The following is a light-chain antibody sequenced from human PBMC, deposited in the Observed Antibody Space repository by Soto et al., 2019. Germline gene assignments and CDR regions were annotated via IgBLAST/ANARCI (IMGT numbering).Light chain of an antibody. V-gene: IGKV1-39*01. CDR2: AAS. Sequence: DIQMSQPPPSLSVSVGGRVPTSSPAPQSISNYLNWYQQKPGEAPKLLIYAASSLQSGVPSRFSGSGSGTDFTLTITSLQPEDFATYYCQQNYSTPLTFGQGTKVDIK. CDR1: QSISNY. CDR3: QQNYSTPLT. J-gene: IGKJ1*01.